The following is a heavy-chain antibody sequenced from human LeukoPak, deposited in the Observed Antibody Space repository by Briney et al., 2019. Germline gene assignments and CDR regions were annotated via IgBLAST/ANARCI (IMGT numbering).Heavy chain of an antibody. Sequence: PGRSLRLSCAASGFTFSSYGMHWVRQAPGKGLEWVAVMRYDGSNKYYADSVKGRFTISRDNSKNTLYLQTNSLRAEDTAVYYCARDLVRGVIIAYYYGMDVWGQGTTVTVS. J-gene: IGHJ6*02. CDR3: ARDLVRGVIIAYYYGMDV. CDR2: MRYDGSNK. D-gene: IGHD3-10*01. CDR1: GFTFSSYG. V-gene: IGHV3-33*01.